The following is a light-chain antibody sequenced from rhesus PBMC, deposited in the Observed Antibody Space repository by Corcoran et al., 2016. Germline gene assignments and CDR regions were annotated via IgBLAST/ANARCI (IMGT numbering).Light chain of an antibody. CDR2: KAA. Sequence: DIQMTQSPSSLSASVVDTVPITSRASQGISIWLAWYQQKPGKAPKLLIYKAASLQSGVPSRFSGPGSGTAFTLPISSLQSEDFATYYCQQYNSRPFTFGPGSKLDI. CDR3: QQYNSRPFT. J-gene: IGKJ3*01. CDR1: QGISIW. V-gene: IGKV1-22*01.